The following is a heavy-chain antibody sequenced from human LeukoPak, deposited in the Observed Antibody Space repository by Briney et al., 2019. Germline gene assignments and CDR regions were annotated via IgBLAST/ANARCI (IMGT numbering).Heavy chain of an antibody. CDR3: ARGMVRGVMVRYYYYYYGMDV. J-gene: IGHJ6*02. CDR2: INHSGST. Sequence: SETLSLTCAVYGGSFSGYYWSWIRQPPGKGLGWIGEINHSGSTNYNPSLKSRVTISVDTSKNQFSLKLSSVTAADTAVYYCARGMVRGVMVRYYYYYYGMDVWGQGTTVTVSS. CDR1: GGSFSGYY. D-gene: IGHD3-10*01. V-gene: IGHV4-34*01.